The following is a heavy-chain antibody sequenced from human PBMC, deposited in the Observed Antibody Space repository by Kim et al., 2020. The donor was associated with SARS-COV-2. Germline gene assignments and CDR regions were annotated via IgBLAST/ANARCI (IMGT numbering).Heavy chain of an antibody. J-gene: IGHJ5*01. V-gene: IGHV1-2*06. CDR3: AKNIGSGTSGPPSLDP. CDR2: IHPNSGVT. Sequence: ASVKVSCKSSGYTFTAYYIHWVRQAPGQRLEWMGRIHPNSGVTHYAQKFLGRVTLTKDTSITTVYMELPNVTSDDTAIYYCAKNIGSGTSGPPSLDPWGQGTLVTVSS. CDR1: GYTFTAYY. D-gene: IGHD3-10*01.